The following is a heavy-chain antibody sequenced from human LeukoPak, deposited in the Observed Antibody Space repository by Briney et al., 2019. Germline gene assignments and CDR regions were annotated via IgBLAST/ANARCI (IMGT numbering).Heavy chain of an antibody. Sequence: GGSPRLSCAVSGFTLTNHGVSWVRQAPGKGLEWVSIITGTGGRYYGDSVKGRFILSRDNSENTVYMQMSSLRAEDTATYYCAKDYCRDGNCPFPFLDSWGQGTLVTVSS. CDR3: AKDYCRDGNCPFPFLDS. V-gene: IGHV3-23*01. D-gene: IGHD2-15*01. CDR2: ITGTGGR. CDR1: GFTLTNHG. J-gene: IGHJ4*02.